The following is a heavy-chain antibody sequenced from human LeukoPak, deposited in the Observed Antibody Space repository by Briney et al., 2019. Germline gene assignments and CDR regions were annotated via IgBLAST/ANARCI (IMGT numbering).Heavy chain of an antibody. CDR2: INPNSGGT. CDR3: ARVGRYVWGSYRYPRFDP. D-gene: IGHD3-16*02. CDR1: GYTFTGYY. Sequence: ASVKVSCKATGYTFTGYYMHWVRQARGQGLEWMGWINPNSGGTNYAQKFQGRVTMTRDTSISTAYMELSRLRSDDTAVYYCARVGRYVWGSYRYPRFDPWGQGTLVTVSS. V-gene: IGHV1-2*02. J-gene: IGHJ5*02.